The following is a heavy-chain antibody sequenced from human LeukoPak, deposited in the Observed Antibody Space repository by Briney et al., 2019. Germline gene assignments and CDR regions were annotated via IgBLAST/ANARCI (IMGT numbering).Heavy chain of an antibody. CDR3: AREVRGSQYFDY. J-gene: IGHJ4*02. CDR2: IYYSGST. Sequence: SETLSLTCTVSGGSISSYYWSWIRQPPGKGLEWIGYIYYSGSTNYNPSLKSRVTISVDTSKNQFSLKLSSVTAADTAVYYCAREVRGSQYFDYWGQGTLVTVSS. V-gene: IGHV4-59*01. CDR1: GGSISSYY.